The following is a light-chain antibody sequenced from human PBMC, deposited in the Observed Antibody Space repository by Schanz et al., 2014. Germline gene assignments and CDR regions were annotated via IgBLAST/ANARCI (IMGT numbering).Light chain of an antibody. CDR3: HQYDNSPWT. V-gene: IGKV3-20*01. J-gene: IGKJ1*01. CDR2: AAS. Sequence: ETLMTQSPGTLSLSPGERATLSCRASQSINNYLAWYQQKPGQAPRLLIYAASSRATGIPDRFSARGSGTDFTLTISRLEPEDFAVYFCHQYDNSPWTFGQGTKVEV. CDR1: QSINNY.